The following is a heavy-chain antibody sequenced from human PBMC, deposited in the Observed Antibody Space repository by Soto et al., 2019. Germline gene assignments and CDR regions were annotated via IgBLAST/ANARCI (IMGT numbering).Heavy chain of an antibody. J-gene: IGHJ6*02. CDR2: ADPGDSDT. D-gene: IGHD6-25*01. CDR1: GNRFSYYW. CDR3: VRQRAATEISPALPYYYGMDV. V-gene: IGHV5-51*01. Sequence: GESMNISCTGSGNRFSYYWICWRRQMGGKRLWWGGAADPGDSDTRYSPSFQGQATNSADKSASAAYLQWSSLKASDTAIYYCVRQRAATEISPALPYYYGMDVWGQGTTVTVSS.